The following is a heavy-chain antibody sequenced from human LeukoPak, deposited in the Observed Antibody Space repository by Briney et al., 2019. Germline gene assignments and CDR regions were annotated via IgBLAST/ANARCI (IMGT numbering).Heavy chain of an antibody. Sequence: SVKVSCKASGGTLNSYVISWVRQAPGQGLEWMGGIIPISGTASYAQKFQGRVTITADKSTSTAFMELSSLRSEDTAVYYCASLCCGSYYMDVWGKGTTVTVSS. CDR1: GGTLNSYV. V-gene: IGHV1-69*06. CDR2: IIPISGTA. J-gene: IGHJ6*03. CDR3: ASLCCGSYYMDV. D-gene: IGHD2-15*01.